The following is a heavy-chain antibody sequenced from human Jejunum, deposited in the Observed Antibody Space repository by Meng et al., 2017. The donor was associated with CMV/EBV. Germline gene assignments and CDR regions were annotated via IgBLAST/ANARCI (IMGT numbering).Heavy chain of an antibody. CDR1: FTFSTYA. CDR3: AGVPLPTFFYYSMDV. Sequence: FTFSTYAMSWVRQAPGKGLEWVSVIYSGGGSLYYEDSVKGRFTISRDNAKNSLYLQMNSLRAEDTAVYYCAGVPLPTFFYYSMDVWGQGTTVTVSS. J-gene: IGHJ6*02. CDR2: IYSGGGSL. V-gene: IGHV3-23*03. D-gene: IGHD2-2*01.